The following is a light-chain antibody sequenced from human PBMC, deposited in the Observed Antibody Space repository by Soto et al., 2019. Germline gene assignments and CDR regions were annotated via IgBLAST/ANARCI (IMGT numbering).Light chain of an antibody. V-gene: IGKV1-39*01. Sequence: DIQMSQSPSSLSASVGDRVTITCRASQTISTYLNWYQQKPGKAPKLLIYAASSLQSGVPSRFSGSGSGTDFTLTISSLQPEDFATYFWQQSHRIPYIFGQGTKLQLK. CDR2: AAS. CDR1: QTISTY. CDR3: QQSHRIPYI. J-gene: IGKJ2*01.